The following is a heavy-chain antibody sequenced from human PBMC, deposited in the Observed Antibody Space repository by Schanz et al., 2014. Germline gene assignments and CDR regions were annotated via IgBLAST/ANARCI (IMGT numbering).Heavy chain of an antibody. Sequence: QVQLVESGGGVVQPGRSLRLSCAASGFTFSSYGMHWVRQAPGKGLEWVAVIWYDGNNKFYADSVKGRFIISRDNSKNTLYLQMNSLRAEDTAVYYCAFDRDDAYDIWGQGTTVTVSS. J-gene: IGHJ3*02. CDR2: IWYDGNNK. D-gene: IGHD3-9*01. CDR3: AFDRDDAYDI. V-gene: IGHV3-33*01. CDR1: GFTFSSYG.